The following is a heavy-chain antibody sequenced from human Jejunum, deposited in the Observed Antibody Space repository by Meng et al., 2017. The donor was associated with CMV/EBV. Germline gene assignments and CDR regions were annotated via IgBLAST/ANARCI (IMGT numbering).Heavy chain of an antibody. Sequence: QVHLLPSGAEVKKPGASVKTSCKTSGYTFTDHNIGWVRQAPGQGLEWVGWISLGNGQTVYGHKVQGRVTVTTDTSTSTAYMELRSLRSDDTAMYYCARDVWGFDYWGQGTLVTVSS. CDR3: ARDVWGFDY. CDR1: GYTFTDHN. D-gene: IGHD7-27*01. CDR2: ISLGNGQT. V-gene: IGHV1-18*04. J-gene: IGHJ4*02.